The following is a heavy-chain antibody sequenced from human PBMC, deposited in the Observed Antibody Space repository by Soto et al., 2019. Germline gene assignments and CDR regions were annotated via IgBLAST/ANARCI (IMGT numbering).Heavy chain of an antibody. V-gene: IGHV4-31*03. D-gene: IGHD3-10*01. Sequence: QVQLQESGPGLVKPSQTLSLTCTVSGGSISSGDYYWSWIRQHPGKGLEWIGYIYYSGSTYYNPSXKXXVTISVDTSKNQFSLKLTSVTAADTAVYYCARYGSGSSFDYWGQGTLVTVSS. CDR3: ARYGSGSSFDY. CDR2: IYYSGST. CDR1: GGSISSGDYY. J-gene: IGHJ4*02.